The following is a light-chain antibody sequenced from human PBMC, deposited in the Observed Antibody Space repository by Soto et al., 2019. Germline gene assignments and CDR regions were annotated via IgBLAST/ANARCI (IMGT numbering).Light chain of an antibody. CDR3: AAWDDSLNGPV. CDR1: SSNIGSNT. J-gene: IGLJ3*02. Sequence: QAVVTQPPSASGTPGQRVTISCSGSSSNIGSNTVNWYQQLPGTAPKLLIYSNNQRPSGVPDRFSGSKSGTSASLAISGLQSEDEADYYCAAWDDSLNGPVFGGWTKVTVL. V-gene: IGLV1-44*01. CDR2: SNN.